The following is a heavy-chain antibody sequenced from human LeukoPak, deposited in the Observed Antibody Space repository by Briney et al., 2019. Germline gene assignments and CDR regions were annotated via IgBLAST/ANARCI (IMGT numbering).Heavy chain of an antibody. CDR1: GGSISSSSYY. Sequence: SETLSLTCTVSGGSISSSSYYWGWIRQPPGKGLEWIGSIYYSGSTNYNPSLKSRVTISVDTSKNQFSLKLSSVTAADTAVYYCARVIRNRITIFGVERFDPWGQGTLVTVSS. V-gene: IGHV4-39*07. CDR2: IYYSGST. J-gene: IGHJ5*02. CDR3: ARVIRNRITIFGVERFDP. D-gene: IGHD3-3*01.